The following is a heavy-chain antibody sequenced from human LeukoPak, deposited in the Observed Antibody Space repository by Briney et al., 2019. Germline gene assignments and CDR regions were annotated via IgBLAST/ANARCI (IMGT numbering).Heavy chain of an antibody. Sequence: ASVKVSCKVSGYTVTELSMHWVRQAPGKGLEWMGGFDPEDGETIYAQKFQGRVTMTEDTSTDTAYMELSSLRSEDTAVYYCVRGPVEMATIWAAFDIWGQGTMVTVSS. CDR1: GYTVTELS. D-gene: IGHD5-24*01. J-gene: IGHJ3*02. CDR2: FDPEDGET. V-gene: IGHV1-24*01. CDR3: VRGPVEMATIWAAFDI.